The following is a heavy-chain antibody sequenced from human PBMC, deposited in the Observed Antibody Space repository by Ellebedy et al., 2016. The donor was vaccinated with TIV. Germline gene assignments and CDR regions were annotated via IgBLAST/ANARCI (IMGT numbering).Heavy chain of an antibody. Sequence: SVKVSXXASGGTFSSYAISWVRQAPGQGLEWMGGIIPIFGTANYAQKFQGRVTITADKSTSTAYMELSSLRSEDTAVYYCARDWDYYDSSGLLVWGQGTLVTVSS. CDR1: GGTFSSYA. J-gene: IGHJ4*02. D-gene: IGHD3-22*01. V-gene: IGHV1-69*06. CDR3: ARDWDYYDSSGLLV. CDR2: IIPIFGTA.